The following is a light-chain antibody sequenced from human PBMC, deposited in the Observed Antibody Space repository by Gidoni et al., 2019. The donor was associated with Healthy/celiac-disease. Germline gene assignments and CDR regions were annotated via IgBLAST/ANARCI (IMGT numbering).Light chain of an antibody. V-gene: IGLV3-1*01. CDR2: QDS. Sequence: SSELTQPPSVSVSQGQTASITCSGDKLGDKYACRYKQKPGQSPVRVIYQDSKRPAGIPERFSGSNSGNTATLTISGTQAMDEADYYCQAWDSSTAVVFGGGTKLTVL. J-gene: IGLJ2*01. CDR1: KLGDKY. CDR3: QAWDSSTAVV.